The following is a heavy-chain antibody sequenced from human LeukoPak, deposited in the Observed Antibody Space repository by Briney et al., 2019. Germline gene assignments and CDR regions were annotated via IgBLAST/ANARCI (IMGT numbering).Heavy chain of an antibody. CDR2: IYYSGST. Sequence: ASQTLSLTCTVAGGSISSGGYYWSWIRQHPGKGLEWIGYIYYSGSTYYNPSLKSRVTISVDTSKNQFSLKLSSVTAADTAVYYCARDSVVVVASNYYYHYMDVWGKGTTVTVSS. CDR1: GGSISSGGYY. J-gene: IGHJ6*03. D-gene: IGHD2-15*01. CDR3: ARDSVVVVASNYYYHYMDV. V-gene: IGHV4-31*03.